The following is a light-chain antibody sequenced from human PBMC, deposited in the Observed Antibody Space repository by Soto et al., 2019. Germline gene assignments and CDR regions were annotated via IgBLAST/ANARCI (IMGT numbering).Light chain of an antibody. CDR1: QSVSNNY. J-gene: IGKJ1*01. CDR2: GAS. Sequence: IGLTQFPCAVCLSPGERATLSCRASQSVSNNYLAWYQQKPGQAPRLLIYGASNRATGIPDRFSGSGYGTDFTLTISRLEPEDFAVYYCQQYGSSGTFGQGTKVDIK. CDR3: QQYGSSGT. V-gene: IGKV3-20*01.